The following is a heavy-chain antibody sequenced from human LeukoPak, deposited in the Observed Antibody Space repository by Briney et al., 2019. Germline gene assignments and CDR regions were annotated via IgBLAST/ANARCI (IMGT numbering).Heavy chain of an antibody. V-gene: IGHV3-48*01. J-gene: IGHJ4*02. CDR1: GFTLSSYR. CDR3: AVLWDSSGYFDF. Sequence: GGSLRLSCAASGFTLSSYRMNWVRPAPGKGLEWVSYISSSSSTIYHADSVKGRLTISRDKFKNSLYLEMNGLRAEDTCGYYCAVLWDSSGYFDFWGQGTLVTVSS. D-gene: IGHD3-22*01. CDR2: ISSSSSTI.